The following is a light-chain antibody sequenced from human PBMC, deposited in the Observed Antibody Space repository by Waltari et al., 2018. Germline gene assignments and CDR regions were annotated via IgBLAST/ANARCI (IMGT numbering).Light chain of an antibody. CDR3: HQYTNWPWT. Sequence: EIVMTQSPDIVSVSPGERITLSCRASQSVDGNLAWYQQKPGQAPRLLVHGVSIRASGIPARFSGRASGTEFTLTISGLQSEDCAVYHCHQYTNWPWTYGQGTKVEIK. CDR2: GVS. CDR1: QSVDGN. J-gene: IGKJ1*01. V-gene: IGKV3D-15*01.